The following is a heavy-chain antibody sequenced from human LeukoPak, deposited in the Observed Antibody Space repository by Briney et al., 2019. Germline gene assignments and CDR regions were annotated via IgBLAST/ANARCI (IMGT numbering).Heavy chain of an antibody. Sequence: PGGSLRLSCAASGFTFSSYSMNWVRQAPGKGLEWVSSISSSSSYIYYADSVKGRFTISRDNAKNSLYLQMNSLRAEDTAVYYCARGGGSSRHGFDYWGQGTLVTVSS. J-gene: IGHJ4*02. CDR1: GFTFSSYS. V-gene: IGHV3-21*01. CDR3: ARGGGSSRHGFDY. D-gene: IGHD1-26*01. CDR2: ISSSSSYI.